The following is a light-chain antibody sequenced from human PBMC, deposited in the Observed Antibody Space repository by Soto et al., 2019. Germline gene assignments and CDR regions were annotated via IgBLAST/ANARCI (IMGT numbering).Light chain of an antibody. Sequence: DIQMTQSPSTLSASIGDRVTITCRASRNIGSWLAWYQQKAGKAPNLLIYKASTLETGVPSRFSGSASGTEFTLTISSLQPDDFATYYCQQHDNYKIKCGGGTKVDIK. CDR1: RNIGSW. CDR2: KAS. J-gene: IGKJ4*02. CDR3: QQHDNYKIK. V-gene: IGKV1-5*03.